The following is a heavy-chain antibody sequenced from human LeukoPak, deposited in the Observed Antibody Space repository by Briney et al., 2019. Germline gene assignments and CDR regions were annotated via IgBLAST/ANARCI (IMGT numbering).Heavy chain of an antibody. CDR2: ISSSGSTT. CDR1: GFTFSSYE. D-gene: IGHD6-13*01. Sequence: GGSLRLSCAASGFTFSSYEMNWVRQAPGKGLEWVSYISSSGSTTYYADSVKGRFTISRDNAKNSLYLQMNSLRAEDTAVYYCARGGTAAAAYYFDYWGQGTLVTVSS. J-gene: IGHJ4*02. V-gene: IGHV3-48*03. CDR3: ARGGTAAAAYYFDY.